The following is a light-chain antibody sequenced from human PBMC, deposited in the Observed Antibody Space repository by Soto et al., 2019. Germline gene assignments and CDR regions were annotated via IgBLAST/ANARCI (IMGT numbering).Light chain of an antibody. V-gene: IGKV3-11*01. CDR3: HQRSNWPPWT. Sequence: IVLTQSPGTLSLSPGERATLSCRAIQSVSNNYLAWYQQKPGQAPRLLIYDASNRATGIPARFSGGGSGTDFTLTISSLEPEDFAVYYCHQRSNWPPWTFGQGTKVDI. CDR1: QSVSNNY. CDR2: DAS. J-gene: IGKJ1*01.